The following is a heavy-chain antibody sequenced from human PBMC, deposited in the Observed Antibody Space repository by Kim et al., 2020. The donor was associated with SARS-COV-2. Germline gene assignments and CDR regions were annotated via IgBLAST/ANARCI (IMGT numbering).Heavy chain of an antibody. V-gene: IGHV4-38-2*02. D-gene: IGHD6-19*01. Sequence: SETLSLTCTVSGYSISSSYYWGWIRQPPGKGLEWIGNIFHSGSTYYNPSLKSRVTISVDTSKNQFSLRLSSVTAADTAVYYCARSSYSSGLQFDPWGQGTLVTVSS. CDR3: ARSSYSSGLQFDP. CDR1: GYSISSSYY. J-gene: IGHJ5*02. CDR2: IFHSGST.